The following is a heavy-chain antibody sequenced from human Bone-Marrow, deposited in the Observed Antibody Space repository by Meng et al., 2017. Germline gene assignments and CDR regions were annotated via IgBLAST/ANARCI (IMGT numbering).Heavy chain of an antibody. D-gene: IGHD2-2*01. CDR2: INHSGST. V-gene: IGHV4-34*01. J-gene: IGHJ4*02. CDR1: GGSFSGYY. CDR3: ARDCSSSSCSLDY. Sequence: QVQLQQGGAGLLKPSETLSLTCAVYGGSFSGYYWSWIRQPPGKGLEWIGEINHSGSTNYNPSLKSRVTMSVDTSKNQFSLKLSSVTAADTAVYYCARDCSSSSCSLDYWGQGTLVTVSS.